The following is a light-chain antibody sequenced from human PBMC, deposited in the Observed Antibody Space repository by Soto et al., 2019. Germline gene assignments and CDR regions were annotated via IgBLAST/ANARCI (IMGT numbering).Light chain of an antibody. J-gene: IGKJ1*01. CDR1: QSISNW. CDR2: DAS. Sequence: DIQMTQSPSTLSASVGDRVTITCRASQSISNWLAWYQQKPGKAPKLLIYDASNLESGVPSRFSGSGSGTEFSLTISSLQSDDFATYYCQQYNRYSWTFGQGTKVDIK. CDR3: QQYNRYSWT. V-gene: IGKV1-5*01.